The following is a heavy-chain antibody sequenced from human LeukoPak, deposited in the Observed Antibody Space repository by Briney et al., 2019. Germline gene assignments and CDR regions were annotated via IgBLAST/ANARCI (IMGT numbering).Heavy chain of an antibody. J-gene: IGHJ6*04. CDR2: ISSSGSTI. CDR1: GFTFSSYE. Sequence: GGSLRLSRAASGFTFSSYEVNWVRQAPGKGLEWVSYISSSGSTIYYADSVKGRLTISRDNAKNSLYLQMNSLRAEDTAVYYCAELGITMIGGVWGKGTTVTISS. V-gene: IGHV3-48*03. D-gene: IGHD3-10*02. CDR3: AELGITMIGGV.